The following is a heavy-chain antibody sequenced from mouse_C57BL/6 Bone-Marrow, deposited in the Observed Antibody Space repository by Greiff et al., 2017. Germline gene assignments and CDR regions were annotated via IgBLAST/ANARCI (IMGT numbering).Heavy chain of an antibody. J-gene: IGHJ1*03. V-gene: IGHV1-5*01. CDR1: GYTFTSYW. Sequence: EVQLQHSGPELVKPGASVKMSCKTSGYTFTSYWMHWVKQRPGQGLEWIGAIYPGNSDTSYNQKFKGKAKLTAVTSASTAYMELSSLTNEDSAVYYCTRPTVVAPDWYFDVWGTGTTVTVSS. D-gene: IGHD1-1*01. CDR2: IYPGNSDT. CDR3: TRPTVVAPDWYFDV.